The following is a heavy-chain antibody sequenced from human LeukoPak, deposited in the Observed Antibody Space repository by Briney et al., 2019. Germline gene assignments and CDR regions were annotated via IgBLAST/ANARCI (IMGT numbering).Heavy chain of an antibody. J-gene: IGHJ6*02. Sequence: PGGSLRLSCTASGFTFSSYAMHWVRQAPGKGLEWVAVISYDGSNKYYADSVKGRFTISRDNSKNTLYLQMNSLRAEDTAVYYCARAGRYSSSWTLGYYYYYGMDVWGQGTTVTVSS. CDR1: GFTFSSYA. CDR2: ISYDGSNK. CDR3: ARAGRYSSSWTLGYYYYYGMDV. D-gene: IGHD6-13*01. V-gene: IGHV3-30-3*01.